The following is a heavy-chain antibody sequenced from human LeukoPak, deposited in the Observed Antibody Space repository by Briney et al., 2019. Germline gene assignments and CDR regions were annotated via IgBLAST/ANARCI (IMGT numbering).Heavy chain of an antibody. J-gene: IGHJ6*02. CDR3: GREEGGLDV. V-gene: IGHV7-4-1*02. CDR2: MNTNTGKA. Sequence: ASVKVSCKPSGYDFSIYTLNWVRQVPGQGPEWMGWMNTNTGKATYAQDFRGRFVFSFDSSVSTAYLEITSLQAADTAVYYCGREEGGLDVWGQGTTVIVSS. CDR1: GYDFSIYT.